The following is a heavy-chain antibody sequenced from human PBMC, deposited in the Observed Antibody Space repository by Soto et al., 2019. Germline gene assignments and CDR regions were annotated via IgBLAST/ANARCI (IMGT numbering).Heavy chain of an antibody. J-gene: IGHJ6*02. V-gene: IGHV3-48*03. Sequence: EVQLVESGGGLVQPGGSLRLSCAASGFTFSSYEMNWVRQAPGKGLEWVSYISSSGSTIYYADSVKGRFTISRDNAKNSRYLQMNSLRAEDTAVYYCARDVDCSGGSCPDDYYYYGMDVWGQGTTVTVSS. CDR2: ISSSGSTI. CDR3: ARDVDCSGGSCPDDYYYYGMDV. CDR1: GFTFSSYE. D-gene: IGHD2-15*01.